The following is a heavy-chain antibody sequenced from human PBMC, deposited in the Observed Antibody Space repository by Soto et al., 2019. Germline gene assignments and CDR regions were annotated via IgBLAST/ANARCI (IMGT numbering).Heavy chain of an antibody. CDR3: ARAPDYTWFDP. V-gene: IGHV3-74*01. Sequence: GGSLRLSCAASGFTFSSYWMHWVRQAPGKGLVWVSRINSDGSSTSYADSVKGRFTISRDNAKNTLYLQMNSLRAEDTAVYYCARAPDYTWFDPWGQGTLVTVSS. CDR2: INSDGSST. J-gene: IGHJ5*02. CDR1: GFTFSSYW.